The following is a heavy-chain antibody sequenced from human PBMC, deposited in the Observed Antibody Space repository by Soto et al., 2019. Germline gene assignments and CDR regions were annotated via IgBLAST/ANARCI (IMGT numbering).Heavy chain of an antibody. Sequence: QVQLVQSGAEVKKPGSSVKVSCKASGGVFRNYAINWVRQAPGQGLEWMGGIIPVFGTADYPQKFQGRVTITADESTTTAYMELTSLKTEDTAVYFCARDRWGNYSCDSWGQGTLVTVAS. CDR3: ARDRWGNYSCDS. CDR2: IIPVFGTA. J-gene: IGHJ5*02. V-gene: IGHV1-69*01. D-gene: IGHD1-7*01. CDR1: GGVFRNYA.